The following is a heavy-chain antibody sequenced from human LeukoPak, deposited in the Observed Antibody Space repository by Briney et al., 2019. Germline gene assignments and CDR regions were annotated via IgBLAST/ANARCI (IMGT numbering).Heavy chain of an antibody. J-gene: IGHJ5*02. CDR2: IFQSGSS. Sequence: SETLSLTCTVSGFTTTYSWGWIRQPPGKGPEWIGTIFQSGSSYYNPSLKTRVTISRDTSNNQFFLRLTSVTAADTAVYYCARTARDWFDPWGQGTLVTVSS. CDR1: GFTTTYS. V-gene: IGHV4-38-2*02. CDR3: ARTARDWFDP.